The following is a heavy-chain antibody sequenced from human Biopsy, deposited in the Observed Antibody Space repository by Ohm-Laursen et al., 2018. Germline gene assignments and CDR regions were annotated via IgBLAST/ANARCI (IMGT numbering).Heavy chain of an antibody. D-gene: IGHD3-22*01. Sequence: GTLSLTCTVSGGSFTGHYWTWIRQPPGRGLEWIGHASYSGYTNYNPSLKSRVTISVDTSKNHFSLNLRSVTAADTAVYYCGRREVVITHDAFDTWGQGTMVTVSS. CDR2: ASYSGYT. V-gene: IGHV4-59*08. CDR1: GGSFTGHY. CDR3: GRREVVITHDAFDT. J-gene: IGHJ3*02.